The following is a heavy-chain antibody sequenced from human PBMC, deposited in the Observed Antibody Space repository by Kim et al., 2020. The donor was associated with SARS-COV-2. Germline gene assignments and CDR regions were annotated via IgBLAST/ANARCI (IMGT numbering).Heavy chain of an antibody. CDR1: GFTVRSYW. V-gene: IGHV3-74*01. Sequence: GGSLRLSCAASGFTVRSYWMHWIRQAPGKGLVWVSRINSDGSRTNYADSVKGRFTISRDNAENTLYLQMNSLRAEDTAVYYCVRSFDYWGQGTLVTVSS. CDR2: INSDGSRT. J-gene: IGHJ4*02. CDR3: VRSFDY.